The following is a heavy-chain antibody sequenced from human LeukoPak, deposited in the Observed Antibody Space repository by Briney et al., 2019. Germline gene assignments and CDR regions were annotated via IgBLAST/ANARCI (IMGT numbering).Heavy chain of an antibody. CDR2: IYNGGST. V-gene: IGHV4-4*07. J-gene: IGHJ3*02. Sequence: SSETLSLTCTVSGXSTSSYYWSWIRQSAGRGLEWIGRIYNGGSTDCHPSLKSRVSMSVDTSKNQFSLKLSSVTAADTAVYYCSRATMISAFDIWGQGTLVTVSS. CDR1: GXSTSSYY. D-gene: IGHD3-16*01. CDR3: SRATMISAFDI.